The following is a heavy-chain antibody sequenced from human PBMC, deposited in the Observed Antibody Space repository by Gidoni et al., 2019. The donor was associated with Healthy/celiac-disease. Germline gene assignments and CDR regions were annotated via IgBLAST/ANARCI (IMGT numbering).Heavy chain of an antibody. J-gene: IGHJ4*02. V-gene: IGHV3-30*04. CDR3: AREGSSTRPYSYDY. CDR2: ISYDGSNK. Sequence: HVQLVQSGGGVFQPVRSLRLPSPASRSTFSRYAMHWVRQAPGKGLEWVAVISYDGSNKYYADSVKGRFTISRDNSKNTRYLQMNSLRAEDTAVYYCAREGSSTRPYSYDYWGQGTLVTVSS. D-gene: IGHD6-6*01. CDR1: RSTFSRYA.